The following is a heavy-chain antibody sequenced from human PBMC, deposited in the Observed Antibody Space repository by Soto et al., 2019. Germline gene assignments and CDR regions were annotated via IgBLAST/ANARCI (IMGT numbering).Heavy chain of an antibody. Sequence: SETLSLTCTVSGGSISSYYWSWIRQPPGKGLEWIGYIYYSGSTNYNPSLKSRVTISVDTSKNQFSLKLSSVTAADTAVYYCARGPTQADFDYWGQGTLVTVSS. CDR2: IYYSGST. J-gene: IGHJ4*02. V-gene: IGHV4-59*01. CDR3: ARGPTQADFDY. CDR1: GGSISSYY.